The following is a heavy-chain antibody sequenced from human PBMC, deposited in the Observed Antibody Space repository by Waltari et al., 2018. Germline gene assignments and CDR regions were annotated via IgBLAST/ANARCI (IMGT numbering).Heavy chain of an antibody. CDR3: AAIGYCSSTSCYEGVRIDP. CDR2: IYYSGST. CDR1: GGSISSSSYY. V-gene: IGHV4-39*07. J-gene: IGHJ5*02. D-gene: IGHD2-2*01. Sequence: QLQLQESGPGLVKPSETLSLTCTVSGGSISSSSYYWGWIRPPPGKGLEWIGSIYYSGSTYYNPSLKSRVTISVDTSKNQFSLKLSSVTAADTAVYYCAAIGYCSSTSCYEGVRIDPWGQGTLVTVSS.